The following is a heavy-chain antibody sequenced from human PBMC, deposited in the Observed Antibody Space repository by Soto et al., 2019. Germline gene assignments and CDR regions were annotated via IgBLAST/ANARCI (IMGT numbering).Heavy chain of an antibody. CDR2: MNPNSGNT. CDR3: ARAPKVLRFLEWSPGMDV. CDR1: GYTFTSYD. J-gene: IGHJ6*02. D-gene: IGHD3-3*01. Sequence: ASVKVSCKASGYTFTSYDINWVRQATGQGLEWMGWMNPNSGNTGYAQKFQGRVTMTRNTSISTAYMELSSLRSEDTAVYYCARAPKVLRFLEWSPGMDVWGHLTTVPASS. V-gene: IGHV1-8*01.